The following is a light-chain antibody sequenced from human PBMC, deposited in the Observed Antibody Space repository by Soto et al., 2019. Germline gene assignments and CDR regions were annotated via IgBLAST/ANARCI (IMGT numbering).Light chain of an antibody. CDR2: GAS. Sequence: DIQMTQSPSSLSASVGDRVTTTCRASQGIRDALVWYQQKPGKAPKRLIYGASSLQSGVPSRFSGTGSGTEFTLTIASLQPEDFATYYCLQHNSLPLTFGQGTKLEIK. V-gene: IGKV1-17*01. J-gene: IGKJ2*01. CDR3: LQHNSLPLT. CDR1: QGIRDA.